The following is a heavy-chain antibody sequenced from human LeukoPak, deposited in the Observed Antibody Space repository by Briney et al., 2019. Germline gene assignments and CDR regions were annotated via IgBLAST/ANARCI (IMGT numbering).Heavy chain of an antibody. V-gene: IGHV6-1*01. CDR1: GDSVSSNSAA. CDR2: TYYRSKWYN. CDR3: ASSALSGSYYSPLDY. D-gene: IGHD3-10*01. J-gene: IGHJ4*02. Sequence: SQTLSLTCAISGDSVSSNSAAWNWIRQSPSRGLEWLGRTYYRSKWYNDYAVSVKSRITVNPDTSKNQFSLKLSSVTAADTAVYYCASSALSGSYYSPLDYWGQGTLVTVSS.